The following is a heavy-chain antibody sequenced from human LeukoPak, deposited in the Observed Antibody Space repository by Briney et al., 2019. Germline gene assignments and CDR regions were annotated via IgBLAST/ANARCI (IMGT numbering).Heavy chain of an antibody. V-gene: IGHV4-30-4*08. CDR1: GGSISSGGYY. J-gene: IGHJ4*02. Sequence: PSQTLSLTCTVSGGSISSGGYYWSWIRQHPGKGLEWIGYIYYSGSTYYNPSLKSRVTISVDTSKNQFSLKLSSVTAADTAVYCCAREDENTFDYWGQGTLVTVSS. CDR3: AREDENTFDY. CDR2: IYYSGST. D-gene: IGHD2/OR15-2a*01.